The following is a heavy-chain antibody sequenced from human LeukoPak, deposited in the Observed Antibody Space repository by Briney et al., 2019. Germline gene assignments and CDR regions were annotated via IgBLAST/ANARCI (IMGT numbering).Heavy chain of an antibody. CDR3: ARGRLRRSWASNSSGGAWNDY. Sequence: SETLSLTCTVSGGSLSSTSSYWGWIRQPPGKGLEWIGYIHYGGNTNYNPSLKSRVTISVDTSKNQFSLKLSSVTAADTAVYYCARGRLRRSWASNSSGGAWNDYWGQGTLVTVSS. CDR1: GGSLSSTSSY. V-gene: IGHV4-39*07. CDR2: IHYGGNT. J-gene: IGHJ4*02. D-gene: IGHD3-22*01.